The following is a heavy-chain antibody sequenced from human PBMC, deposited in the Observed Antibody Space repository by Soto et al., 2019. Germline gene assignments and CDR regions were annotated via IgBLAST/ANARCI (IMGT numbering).Heavy chain of an antibody. J-gene: IGHJ4*02. CDR3: ARDGQLGFDY. CDR2: IYYSGST. CDR1: GGSISSGGYY. Sequence: KSSETLSLTCTVSGGSISSGGYYWSWIRQHPGKGLEWIGYIYYSGSTYYNPSLKSRVTISVDTSKNQFSLKLSSVTAADTAVYYCARDGQLGFDYWGQGTLVTVSS. D-gene: IGHD1-1*01. V-gene: IGHV4-31*03.